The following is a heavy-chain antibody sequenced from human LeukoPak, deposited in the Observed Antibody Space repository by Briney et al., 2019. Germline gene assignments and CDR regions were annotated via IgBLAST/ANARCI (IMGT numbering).Heavy chain of an antibody. CDR3: ARGGAVFGVVTVYYFDY. J-gene: IGHJ4*02. CDR1: GGSISSSNW. Sequence: SETLSLTCAVSGGSISSSNWWSWVRQPPGKGLEWIGEIYHSGSTNYNPSLKSRVTISVDKSKNQFSLKLSSVTAADTAVYYCARGGAVFGVVTVYYFDYWGQGTLVTVSS. CDR2: IYHSGST. D-gene: IGHD3-3*01. V-gene: IGHV4-4*02.